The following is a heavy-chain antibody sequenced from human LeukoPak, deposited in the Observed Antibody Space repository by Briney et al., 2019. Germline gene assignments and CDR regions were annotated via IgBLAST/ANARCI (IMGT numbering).Heavy chain of an antibody. D-gene: IGHD2-15*01. V-gene: IGHV3-7*03. CDR1: GFAFSTYW. CDR3: TRGVRGYFDS. Sequence: GGSLRLSCEASGFAFSTYWMSWVRQAPGKGLEWVANIKEYGNEKYYVDSVRGRFTISRDNAKNSLYLQMNSLRAEDTARYYCTRGVRGYFDSWGLGTLVTVSS. J-gene: IGHJ4*02. CDR2: IKEYGNEK.